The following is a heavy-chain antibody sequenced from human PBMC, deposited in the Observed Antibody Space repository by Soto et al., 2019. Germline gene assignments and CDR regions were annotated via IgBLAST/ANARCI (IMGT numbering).Heavy chain of an antibody. D-gene: IGHD2-15*01. CDR3: ATAVTPDQGSSGADPFYYYLDV. CDR2: ISRGGRPQ. CDR1: GFTFSDYY. Sequence: PGGSLRLSCAASGFTFSDYYMNWIRQAPGKGLEWVSSISRGGRPQQYTDSVKGRFTISRDNARNSLYLQMNSLRADDTAVYYCATAVTPDQGSSGADPFYYYLDVCGKGTTVTVSS. J-gene: IGHJ6*03. V-gene: IGHV3-11*01.